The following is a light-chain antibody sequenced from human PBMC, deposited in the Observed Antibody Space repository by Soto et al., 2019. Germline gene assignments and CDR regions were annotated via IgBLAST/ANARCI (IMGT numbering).Light chain of an antibody. J-gene: IGKJ4*01. CDR2: AAS. Sequence: GDRVTITCRVSQGIGVYLAWFQQKPGKVPRLLIYAASALQSGVPSRFSGGGSGTDFTLTINSLQPEDVATYYCQKYNSAPLTFGGGTKVDIK. V-gene: IGKV1-27*01. CDR1: QGIGVY. CDR3: QKYNSAPLT.